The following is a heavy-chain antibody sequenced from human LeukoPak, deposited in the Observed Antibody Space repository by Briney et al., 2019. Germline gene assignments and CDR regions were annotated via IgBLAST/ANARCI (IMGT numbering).Heavy chain of an antibody. CDR3: AKSSVTTALYYMDV. CDR2: IYYSGST. J-gene: IGHJ6*03. V-gene: IGHV4-39*07. D-gene: IGHD4-17*01. Sequence: SETLSLTCTASGGSISGSSYYWGWIRQPPGKGLEWIGSIYYSGSTYYNPSLKSRVTISVDTSKNQFSLKLSSVTAADTAVYYCAKSSVTTALYYMDVWGKGTTVTVSS. CDR1: GGSISGSSYY.